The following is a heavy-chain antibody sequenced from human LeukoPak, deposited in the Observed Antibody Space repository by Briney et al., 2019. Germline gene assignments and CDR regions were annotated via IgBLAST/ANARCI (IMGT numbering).Heavy chain of an antibody. CDR3: ARSYYYGSGSYDY. D-gene: IGHD3-10*01. V-gene: IGHV3-53*01. J-gene: IGHJ4*02. CDR2: IYSGGST. CDR1: GFTVSSNY. Sequence: GGSLRLTCAASGFTVSSNYMSWVRQAPGKGLEWVSVIYSGGSTYYADSVKGRFTISRDNSKNTLYLQMNSLRAEDTAVYYCARSYYYGSGSYDYWGQGTLVTVSS.